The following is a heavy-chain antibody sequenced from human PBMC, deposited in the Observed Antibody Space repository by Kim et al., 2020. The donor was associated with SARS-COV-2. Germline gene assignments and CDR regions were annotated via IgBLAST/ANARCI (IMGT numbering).Heavy chain of an antibody. J-gene: IGHJ6*02. Sequence: SVKVSCKASGGTFSSYAISWVRQAPGQGLEWMGGIIPIFGTANYAQKFQGRVTITADESTSTAYMELSSLRSEDTAVYYCARILTPYYDFWSGYNYGMDVWGQGTTVTVSS. V-gene: IGHV1-69*13. CDR3: ARILTPYYDFWSGYNYGMDV. D-gene: IGHD3-3*01. CDR1: GGTFSSYA. CDR2: IIPIFGTA.